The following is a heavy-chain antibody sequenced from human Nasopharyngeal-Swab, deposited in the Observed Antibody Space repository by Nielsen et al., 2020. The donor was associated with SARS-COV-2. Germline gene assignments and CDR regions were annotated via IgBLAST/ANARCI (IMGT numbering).Heavy chain of an antibody. CDR1: GFTFSSYA. CDR2: ISSNGGST. V-gene: IGHV3-64D*08. D-gene: IGHD1-26*01. Sequence: GESLKISCSASGFTFSSYAMHWVRQAPGKGLEYVSAISSNGGSTYYADSVKGRFTISRDNSKNTLYLQMSSLRAEDTAVYYCVKAVGSYMYYLDYWGQGTLVTVSS. CDR3: VKAVGSYMYYLDY. J-gene: IGHJ4*02.